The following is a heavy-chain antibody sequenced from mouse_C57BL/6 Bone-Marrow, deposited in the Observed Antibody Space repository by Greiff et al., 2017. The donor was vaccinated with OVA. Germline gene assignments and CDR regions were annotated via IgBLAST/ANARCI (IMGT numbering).Heavy chain of an antibody. D-gene: IGHD2-4*01. CDR2: IYPSDSET. CDR1: GYTFTSYW. J-gene: IGHJ3*01. CDR3: ASVGVYDYDGFAY. Sequence: QVQLQQPGAELVRPGSSVKLSCKASGYTFTSYWMDWVKQRPGQGLEWIGNIYPSDSETHYNQKFKDKATLTVDKSSSTAYMQLSSLTSEDSAVYYCASVGVYDYDGFAYWGQGTLVTVSA. V-gene: IGHV1-61*01.